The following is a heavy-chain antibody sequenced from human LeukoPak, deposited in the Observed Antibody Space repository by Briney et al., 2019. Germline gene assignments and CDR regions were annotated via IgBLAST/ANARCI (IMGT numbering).Heavy chain of an antibody. Sequence: GGSLRLSCAASGFTFSSYGMHWVRQAPGKGLEWVAVIWYDGSNKYYADSVKGRFTISRDNSKNTVYLQMNSLRAEDTAVYYFTRAGYSSGWYYFDYWGQGTLVTVSS. CDR3: TRAGYSSGWYYFDY. CDR1: GFTFSSYG. D-gene: IGHD6-19*01. J-gene: IGHJ4*02. V-gene: IGHV3-33*01. CDR2: IWYDGSNK.